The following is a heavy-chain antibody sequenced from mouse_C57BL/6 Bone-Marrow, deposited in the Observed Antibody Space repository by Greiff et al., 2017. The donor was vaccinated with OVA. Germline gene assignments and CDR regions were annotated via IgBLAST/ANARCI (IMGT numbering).Heavy chain of an antibody. CDR3: ARYYGSSYGDY. Sequence: VQLQQPGAELVKPGASVKLSCKASGYTFTSYWMHWVKQRPGQGLEWIGMIHPNSGSTNYNEKFKSKATLTVDKSSRTAYMQLSSLTSEDSAVYYCARYYGSSYGDYWGQGTTLTVSS. D-gene: IGHD1-1*01. V-gene: IGHV1-64*01. J-gene: IGHJ2*01. CDR2: IHPNSGST. CDR1: GYTFTSYW.